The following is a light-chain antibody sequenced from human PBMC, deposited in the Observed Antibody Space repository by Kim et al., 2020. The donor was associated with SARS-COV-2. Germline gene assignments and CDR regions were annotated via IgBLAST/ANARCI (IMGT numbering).Light chain of an antibody. CDR2: GAS. CDR3: QQYNNWPYT. Sequence: SVNPGERATLSCRASQSVNSNLAWYQQKPGQAPRLLIYGASTRATGIPARFSGSGSGTEFTLTISSLQSEDFAAYYCQQYNNWPYTFGQGTKLEI. CDR1: QSVNSN. J-gene: IGKJ2*01. V-gene: IGKV3-15*01.